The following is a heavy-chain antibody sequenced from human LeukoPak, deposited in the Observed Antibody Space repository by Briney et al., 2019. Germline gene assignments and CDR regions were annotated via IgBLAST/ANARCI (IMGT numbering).Heavy chain of an antibody. V-gene: IGHV3-23*01. J-gene: IGHJ4*02. D-gene: IGHD3-10*01. CDR3: AKMSSWFGELWL. Sequence: GGSLRLSCAASGFTFSSYAMSWVRQAPGKGLEWVSGISGGGGSTYHAASVKGRFTISRDNSKNTLYLQMNSLRAEDTAVYYCAKMSSWFGELWLWGQGTLVTVSS. CDR2: ISGGGGST. CDR1: GFTFSSYA.